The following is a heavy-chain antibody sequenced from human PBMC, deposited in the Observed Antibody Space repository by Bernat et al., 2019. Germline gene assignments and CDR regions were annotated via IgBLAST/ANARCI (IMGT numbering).Heavy chain of an antibody. J-gene: IGHJ6*02. V-gene: IGHV3-48*01. D-gene: IGHD6-13*01. Sequence: EVQLVESGGGLVQPGGSLRLSCAASGFTFSSYSMNWVRQAPGKGLEWVSYISSSSSTIYYADSVKGRCTISIDKAKNSLYLQMNSLRAEDTAVYYCAIAAAGQYYYGMDVWGQGTTVTASS. CDR2: ISSSSSTI. CDR3: AIAAAGQYYYGMDV. CDR1: GFTFSSYS.